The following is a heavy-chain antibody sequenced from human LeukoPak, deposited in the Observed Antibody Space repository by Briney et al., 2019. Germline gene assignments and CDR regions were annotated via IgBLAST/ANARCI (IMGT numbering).Heavy chain of an antibody. CDR2: IKQDGSEK. D-gene: IGHD3-22*01. CDR3: ARGWPYYYDGSGYFYFDY. J-gene: IGHJ4*02. CDR1: GFIFSSYW. Sequence: GGSLRLSCAASGFIFSSYWMSWVRQAPGKGLERVANIKQDGSEKYYVDSVKGRFTISRDNAKNSLYLQMNSLRAEDTAVYYCARGWPYYYDGSGYFYFDYWGQGTLVTVSS. V-gene: IGHV3-7*01.